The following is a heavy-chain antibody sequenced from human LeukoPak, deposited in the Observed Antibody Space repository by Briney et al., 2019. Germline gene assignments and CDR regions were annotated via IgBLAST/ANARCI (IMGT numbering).Heavy chain of an antibody. CDR1: GYAFISYV. V-gene: IGHV1-18*01. CDR2: ISAYSGNT. CDR3: ARDFGGMTTVTTRGKRSYNWFDP. D-gene: IGHD4-17*01. Sequence: ASVKVSCKASGYAFISYVISWVRQAPGQGLEWMGWISAYSGNTNYAQKFQGGVTMTTDTSTSTAYMELSRLRSDDTAVYYCARDFGGMTTVTTRGKRSYNWFDPWGQGTLVTVSS. J-gene: IGHJ5*02.